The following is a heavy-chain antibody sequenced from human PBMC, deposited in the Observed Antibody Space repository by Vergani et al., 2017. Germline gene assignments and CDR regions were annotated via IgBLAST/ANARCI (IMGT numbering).Heavy chain of an antibody. CDR2: IRSKANSYAT. Sequence: EVQLVESGGGLVQPGGSLKLSCAASGFTFSGSAMHWVRQASGKGLEWVGRIRSKANSYATAYAASVKGRFTISRDDSKNTAYLQMNSLKTEDTAVYYCQRELFSWFDPWGQGTLVTVSS. V-gene: IGHV3-73*01. J-gene: IGHJ5*02. CDR1: GFTFSGSA. D-gene: IGHD1-26*01. CDR3: QRELFSWFDP.